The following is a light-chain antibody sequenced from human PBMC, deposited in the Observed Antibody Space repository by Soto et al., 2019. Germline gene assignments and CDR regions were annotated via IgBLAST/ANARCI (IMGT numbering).Light chain of an antibody. Sequence: QSALTQPPSASGAPGQRVTISCSGSSSNIGSDSVSWYQQLPGTAPKLLIYYNNQRPSGVPDRFSGSKSGTSASLAISGLQSEDEADYYCAAWDDSLNGVVFGGGTKLTVL. CDR1: SSNIGSDS. CDR3: AAWDDSLNGVV. CDR2: YNN. V-gene: IGLV1-44*01. J-gene: IGLJ3*02.